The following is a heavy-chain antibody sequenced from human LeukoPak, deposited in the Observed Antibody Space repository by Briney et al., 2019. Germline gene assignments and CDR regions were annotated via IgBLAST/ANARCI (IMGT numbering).Heavy chain of an antibody. V-gene: IGHV4-59*01. CDR2: IYYSGST. D-gene: IGHD6-19*01. Sequence: PSETLSLTCTVSGGSISYYYWNWIRQPPGKGLEWIGNIYYSGSTNYNTSLKSRVTISIDTSKNQFSLKLSSVTAADTAVYYCARHGWIHYFDYWGQGTLVTVSS. J-gene: IGHJ4*02. CDR1: GGSISYYY. CDR3: ARHGWIHYFDY.